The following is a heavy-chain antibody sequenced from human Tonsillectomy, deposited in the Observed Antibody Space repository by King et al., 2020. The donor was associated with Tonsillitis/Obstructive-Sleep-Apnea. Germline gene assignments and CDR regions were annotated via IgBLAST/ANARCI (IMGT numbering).Heavy chain of an antibody. CDR3: ARGDCSGGSCYSYWYFDL. CDR1: GYSFSNYW. Sequence: VQLVESGAEVKKPGVSLRLSCKGSGYSFSNYWISWVRQMPGKGLEWMGRIDPRDSYTTYSPSFQGHVTISADKSISTAYLQWSSLKASDTAMYYCARGDCSGGSCYSYWYFDLWGRGTLVTVSS. D-gene: IGHD2-15*01. CDR2: IDPRDSYT. V-gene: IGHV5-10-1*03. J-gene: IGHJ2*01.